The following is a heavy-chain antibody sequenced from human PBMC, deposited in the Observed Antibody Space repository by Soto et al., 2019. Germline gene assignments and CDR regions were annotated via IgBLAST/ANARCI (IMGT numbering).Heavy chain of an antibody. CDR2: INHSGST. J-gene: IGHJ4*02. V-gene: IGHV4-34*01. CDR1: GGSFSGYY. Sequence: SETLSLTCAVYGGSFSGYYWSWIRQPPGKGLEWIGEINHSGSTNYNPSLKSRVTISVDTSKNQFSLKLSSVTAADTAVYYCARVVGYDYIWGSYRYRGYFDYWGQGTLVTVSS. CDR3: ARVVGYDYIWGSYRYRGYFDY. D-gene: IGHD3-16*02.